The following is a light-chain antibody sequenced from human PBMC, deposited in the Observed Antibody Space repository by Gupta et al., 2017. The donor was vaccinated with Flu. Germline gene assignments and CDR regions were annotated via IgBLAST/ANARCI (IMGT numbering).Light chain of an antibody. CDR1: SSDVGGYNY. Sequence: QSALTQPASVSGFPGQSITISCTGTSSDVGGYNYVSWYQQHPGKAPKLMIYEVNNRPPGYCHRFSGSKSGNTASLTISGLQAEDEADYYCSSYTSRSTVVFGGGTRLSVL. V-gene: IGLV2-14*01. J-gene: IGLJ2*01. CDR3: SSYTSRSTVV. CDR2: EVN.